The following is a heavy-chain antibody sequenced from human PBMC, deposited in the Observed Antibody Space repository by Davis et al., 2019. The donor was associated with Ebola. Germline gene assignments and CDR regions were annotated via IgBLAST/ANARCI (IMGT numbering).Heavy chain of an antibody. CDR1: GGSISSSSYY. Sequence: MPSETLSLTCTVSGGSISSSSYYWGWIRQPPGKGLEWIGEINHSGSTNYNPSLKSRVTISVDKSKNQFSLKLTSVTAADTAVYYCVRVGVATFDYWGQGTPVTVSS. CDR3: VRVGVATFDY. D-gene: IGHD5-12*01. V-gene: IGHV4-39*07. CDR2: INHSGST. J-gene: IGHJ4*02.